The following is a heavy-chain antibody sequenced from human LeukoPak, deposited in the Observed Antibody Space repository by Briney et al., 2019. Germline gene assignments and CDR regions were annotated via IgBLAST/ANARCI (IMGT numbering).Heavy chain of an antibody. CDR2: VVGNGGTT. V-gene: IGHV3-64*01. J-gene: IGHJ4*02. Sequence: PGGSLRLSCAASGFTFTTYTIHWVRQAPGKGLEYVSAVVGNGGTTYYANSVKGRFTISRDNSKNTVYLQMGGLRAEDTAVYYCARERAFYYFDYWGQGALVTVSS. CDR1: GFTFTTYT. CDR3: ARERAFYYFDY.